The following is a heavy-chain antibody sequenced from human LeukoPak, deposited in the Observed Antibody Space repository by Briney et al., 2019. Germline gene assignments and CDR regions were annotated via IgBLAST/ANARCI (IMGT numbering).Heavy chain of an antibody. V-gene: IGHV7-4-1*02. CDR1: GYTFTSYA. CDR3: ARGGAAGIV. D-gene: IGHD2-15*01. CDR2: INTKTGNP. Sequence: ASVKVSCKASGYTFTSYAMNWVRQAPGQGLEWMGWINTKTGNPTYGQGFTGRFVFSLDTSISTAYLQISSLKAEDTAVYYCARGGAAGIVWGQGTTVTVSS. J-gene: IGHJ6*02.